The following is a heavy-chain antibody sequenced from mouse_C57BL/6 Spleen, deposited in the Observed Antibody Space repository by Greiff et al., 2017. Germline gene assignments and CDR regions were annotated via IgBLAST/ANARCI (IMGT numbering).Heavy chain of an antibody. D-gene: IGHD2-10*02. V-gene: IGHV1-69*01. CDR1: GYTFTSYW. CDR3: ARGYGNPYWYFDV. Sequence: VKLQQPGAELVMPGASVKLSCKASGYTFTSYWMHWVKQRPGQGLEWIGEIDPSDSYTNYNQKFKGKSTLTVDKSSSTAYMQLSSLTSEDSAVYYCARGYGNPYWYFDVWGTGTTVTVSS. J-gene: IGHJ1*03. CDR2: IDPSDSYT.